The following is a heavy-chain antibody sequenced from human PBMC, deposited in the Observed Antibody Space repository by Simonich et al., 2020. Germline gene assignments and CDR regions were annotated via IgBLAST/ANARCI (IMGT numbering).Heavy chain of an antibody. CDR2: TNPTSGVT. V-gene: IGHV1-2*02. J-gene: IGHJ3*02. CDR1: GYTFTGYY. CDR3: ARVRFEAFDI. Sequence: QVQLVQSGAEVKKPGASVKVSCKASGYTFTGYYMHWVRQDPGQGLEWKGWTNPTSGVTNDAQKLQGRVTMTRDTSISTAYMELSRLRSDDTAVYYCARVRFEAFDIWGQGTMVTVSS.